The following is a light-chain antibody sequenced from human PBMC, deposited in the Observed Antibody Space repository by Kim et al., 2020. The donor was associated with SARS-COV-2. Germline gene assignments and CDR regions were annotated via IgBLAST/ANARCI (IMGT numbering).Light chain of an antibody. J-gene: IGKJ1*01. Sequence: ASVGDRLTLTSRASQSITFYLNWYQQKPGKAPKLLIYGASSLQIGVPSRFSRSGSGTDFTITISSLQPEDFETYYCQQSYFTPRTFGQVTTVDIK. CDR3: QQSYFTPRT. V-gene: IGKV1-39*01. CDR1: QSITFY. CDR2: GAS.